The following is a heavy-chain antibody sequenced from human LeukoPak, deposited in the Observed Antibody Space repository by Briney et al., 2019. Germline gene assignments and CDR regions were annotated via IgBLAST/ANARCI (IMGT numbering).Heavy chain of an antibody. CDR2: ISGSGGST. Sequence: GGSLRLSCAASGFTFSSYAMSWVRQAPGKGLEWVSAISGSGGSTYYADSVKGRFTISRDNSKNTLYLQMNSLRAEDTTVYYCAEDWNIGVAGFDYWGQGTLVTVSS. CDR1: GFTFSSYA. D-gene: IGHD6-19*01. J-gene: IGHJ4*02. V-gene: IGHV3-23*01. CDR3: AEDWNIGVAGFDY.